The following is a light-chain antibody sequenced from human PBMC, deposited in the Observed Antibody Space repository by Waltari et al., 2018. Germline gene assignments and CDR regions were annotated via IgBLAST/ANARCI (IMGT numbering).Light chain of an antibody. J-gene: IGLJ2*01. CDR1: GAKIGAGSD. Sequence: QSVLTPPPSVSGAPGPRVTNTCTGSGAKIGAGSDQHWYQQLPGKAPRLLIYGVNTRPLGVPDRFFGSQSGTSPSLAITGLQAEDEGDYYCQSYDTSLSVVFGGGTKLTVL. CDR2: GVN. V-gene: IGLV1-40*01. CDR3: QSYDTSLSVV.